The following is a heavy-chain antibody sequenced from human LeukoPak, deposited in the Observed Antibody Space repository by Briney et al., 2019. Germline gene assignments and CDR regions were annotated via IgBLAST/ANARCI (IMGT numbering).Heavy chain of an antibody. D-gene: IGHD3-3*01. Sequence: AGGSLRLSCAASGFTFSDYYMSWIRQAPGKGLEWVSYISSSGSTIYYADSVKGRFTISRDNAKNSLYLQMNSLRAEDTAVYCCASSGYDFWSGYYYYWGQGTLVTVSS. CDR2: ISSSGSTI. CDR1: GFTFSDYY. CDR3: ASSGYDFWSGYYYY. J-gene: IGHJ4*02. V-gene: IGHV3-11*01.